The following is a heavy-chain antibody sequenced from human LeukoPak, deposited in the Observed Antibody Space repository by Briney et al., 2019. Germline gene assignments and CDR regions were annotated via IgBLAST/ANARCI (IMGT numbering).Heavy chain of an antibody. CDR1: GGTISSYY. J-gene: IGHJ4*02. V-gene: IGHV4-59*01. CDR2: IYYSGST. CDR3: ARGPYGGYFLVNTPFDY. D-gene: IGHD5-12*01. Sequence: SETLSLTCTASGGTISSYYWTWLRQPPRKALYLIGYIYYSGSTNYNPSLKSRVTISVDTSKNQFSLKLSSVTAADTAVYYCARGPYGGYFLVNTPFDYWGQGTLVTVSS.